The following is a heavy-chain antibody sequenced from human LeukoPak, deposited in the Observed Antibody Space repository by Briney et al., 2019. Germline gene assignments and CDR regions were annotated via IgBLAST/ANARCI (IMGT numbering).Heavy chain of an antibody. V-gene: IGHV3-30*17. J-gene: IGHJ6*03. D-gene: IGHD6-6*01. Sequence: GGSLRLSCAASGFTFSSYAMHWVRQAPGKGLEWVAVISYDGSNKYYADSVKARFTISRDNSKNTLYLQMNSLRAEDTAVYYCARDVVGYSSSSVGLYYYYMDVWGKGTTVTVSS. CDR2: ISYDGSNK. CDR3: ARDVVGYSSSSVGLYYYYMDV. CDR1: GFTFSSYA.